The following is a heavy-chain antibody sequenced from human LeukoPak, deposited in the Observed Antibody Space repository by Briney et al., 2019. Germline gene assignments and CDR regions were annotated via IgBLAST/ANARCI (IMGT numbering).Heavy chain of an antibody. CDR1: GGTFSSYA. Sequence: SVKVSCKASGGTFSSYAISWVRQAPGQGLEWMGGIIPIFGTANYAQKFQGRVTITADESTSTAYMELSSLRSEDTAVYYCARDRLRRDGYNYNYYYYMDVWGKGATVTVSS. CDR2: IIPIFGTA. CDR3: ARDRLRRDGYNYNYYYYMDV. J-gene: IGHJ6*03. D-gene: IGHD5-24*01. V-gene: IGHV1-69*01.